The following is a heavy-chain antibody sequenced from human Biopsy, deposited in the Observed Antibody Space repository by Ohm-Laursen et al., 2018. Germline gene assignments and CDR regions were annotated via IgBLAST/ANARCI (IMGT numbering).Heavy chain of an antibody. CDR1: GGSTISYY. V-gene: IGHV4-59*01. CDR2: IYYSVMT. CDR3: ARDSGILNYGNFKYYHYYGMDV. Sequence: SETLSLTCTVSGGSTISYYWNWIRQPPGKGLEWIGHIYYSVMTNYNPSLQSRVSISVDTSRNQVSLTLSSVTAADTAVYYCARDSGILNYGNFKYYHYYGMDVWGQGTMVTVSS. D-gene: IGHD4-11*01. J-gene: IGHJ6*02.